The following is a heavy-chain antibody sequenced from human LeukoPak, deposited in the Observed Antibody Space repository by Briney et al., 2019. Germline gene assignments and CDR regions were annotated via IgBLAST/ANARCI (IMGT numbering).Heavy chain of an antibody. V-gene: IGHV1-69*05. CDR2: IIPIFGTP. D-gene: IGHD4-17*01. J-gene: IGHJ4*02. Sequence: ASVNVSCKASGGTFSSYAISWVRQAPGQGLEWMGGIIPIFGTPNYAQRLQGRVTMTTDTSTSTAYMELRSLRSDDTAVYYCARDRDYGDYNTQDLFVYWGQGTLVTVSS. CDR3: ARDRDYGDYNTQDLFVY. CDR1: GGTFSSYA.